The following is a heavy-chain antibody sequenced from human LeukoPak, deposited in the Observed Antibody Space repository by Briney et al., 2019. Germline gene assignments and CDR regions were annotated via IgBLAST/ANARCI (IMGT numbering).Heavy chain of an antibody. CDR2: IYYSGST. D-gene: IGHD1-26*01. Sequence: PSETLSLTCTVSGGSISSSSYYWGWIRQPPGKGLEWIGSIYYSGSTYYNPSLKSRVTISVDTSKNQFSLKLSSVTAADTAVYYCARYEGASDYWGQGTLVTVSS. CDR1: GGSISSSSYY. J-gene: IGHJ4*02. CDR3: ARYEGASDY. V-gene: IGHV4-39*07.